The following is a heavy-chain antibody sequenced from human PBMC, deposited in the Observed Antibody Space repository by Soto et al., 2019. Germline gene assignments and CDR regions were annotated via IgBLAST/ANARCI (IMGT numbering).Heavy chain of an antibody. CDR2: INSDGSST. D-gene: IGHD3-10*01. V-gene: IGHV3-74*01. Sequence: EVQLVESGGGLVQPGGSLRLSCAASGFTFSSYWMHWVRQAPGKGLVWVSRINSDGSSTSYADSVKGRFTISRDNAKNTLYLRMNSLRAEDTAVYYCAREGWFGDQKNDYWGQGTLVTVSS. CDR1: GFTFSSYW. CDR3: AREGWFGDQKNDY. J-gene: IGHJ4*02.